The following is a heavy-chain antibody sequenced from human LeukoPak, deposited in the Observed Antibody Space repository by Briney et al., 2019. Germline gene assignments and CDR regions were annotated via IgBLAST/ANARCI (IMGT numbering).Heavy chain of an antibody. CDR2: IKEDGTKE. CDR3: ASLWDGGY. Sequence: GGSLRLSCAASGFTFRNNWMSWVRQAPGKGLEWVADIKEDGTKEHYADSVKGRFTISRDNAKNSLLLQMNRLRDEDTAIYYCASLWDGGYWGQGTLVTVSS. CDR1: GFTFRNNW. D-gene: IGHD3-16*01. J-gene: IGHJ4*02. V-gene: IGHV3-7*01.